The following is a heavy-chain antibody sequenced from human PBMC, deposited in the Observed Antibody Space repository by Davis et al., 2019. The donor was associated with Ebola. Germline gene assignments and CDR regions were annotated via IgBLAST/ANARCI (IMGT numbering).Heavy chain of an antibody. CDR2: MNPNSGNT. CDR3: AKGSGARQPLNY. D-gene: IGHD3-10*01. Sequence: ASVKVSCKASGGTFSSYAISWVRQAPGQGLEWMGWMNPNSGNTGYAQKFQGRVTVTRNTSISTAYMELSSLRAEDTAVYYCAKGSGARQPLNYWGQGTLVTVSS. CDR1: GGTFSSYA. J-gene: IGHJ4*02. V-gene: IGHV1-8*03.